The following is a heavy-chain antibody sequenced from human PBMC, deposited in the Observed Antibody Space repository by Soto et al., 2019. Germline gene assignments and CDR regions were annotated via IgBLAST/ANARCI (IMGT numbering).Heavy chain of an antibody. CDR3: ARLLITYYYGMDV. J-gene: IGHJ6*02. Sequence: SETLSLTCTVSGGSISSSSYYWGWIRQPPGKGLEWIGSIYYSGSTYYNPSLKSRVTISVDTSKNQFSLKLSSVTAADTAVYYCARLLITYYYGMDVWGQGTTVTVSS. D-gene: IGHD2-8*01. CDR2: IYYSGST. V-gene: IGHV4-39*01. CDR1: GGSISSSSYY.